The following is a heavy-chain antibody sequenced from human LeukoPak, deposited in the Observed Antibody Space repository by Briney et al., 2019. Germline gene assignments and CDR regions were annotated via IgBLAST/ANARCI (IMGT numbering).Heavy chain of an antibody. CDR1: GYTFTRYD. J-gene: IGHJ5*02. V-gene: IGHV1-18*01. D-gene: IGHD3-10*01. Sequence: ASVKVSCKASGYTFTRYDINWVRQAPGQGLEWMGWISAYNGNTNYAQKLQGRVTMTTDTSTSTAYMELRSLRSDDTAVYYCAREGITYYYGSGKDYNWFDPWGQGTLVTVSS. CDR2: ISAYNGNT. CDR3: AREGITYYYGSGKDYNWFDP.